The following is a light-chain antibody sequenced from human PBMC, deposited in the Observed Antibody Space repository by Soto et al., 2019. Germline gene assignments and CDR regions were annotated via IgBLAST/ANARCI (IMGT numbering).Light chain of an antibody. J-gene: IGLJ1*01. CDR1: SSDVGGYNY. CDR3: SSYTGSTTLHYV. Sequence: QSVLNQPASVSGSPGQSITISCTGTSSDVGGYNYVSWYQQHPRKAPKLLIYDVSNRPSGASNRFSGSKSGNTASLTISGLQAEDEADYYCSSYTGSTTLHYVFGTGTKVTVL. CDR2: DVS. V-gene: IGLV2-14*01.